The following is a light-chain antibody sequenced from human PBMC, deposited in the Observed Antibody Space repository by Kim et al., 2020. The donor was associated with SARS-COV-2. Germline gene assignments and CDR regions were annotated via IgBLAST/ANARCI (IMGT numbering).Light chain of an antibody. V-gene: IGKV1-39*01. CDR3: QQCASTPT. CDR1: QSIGNC. J-gene: IGKJ1*01. CDR2: GAS. Sequence: DIQMTQSQFSLSASVGDRVIITCRASQSIGNCLNWYQHKPGKAPKLLIYGASSLQSGVPSGFSGSGSGTEFTLTISSLQPEDIATYYCQQCASTPTFGQGT.